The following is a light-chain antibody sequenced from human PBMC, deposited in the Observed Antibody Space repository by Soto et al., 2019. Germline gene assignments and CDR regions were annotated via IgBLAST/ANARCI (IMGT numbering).Light chain of an antibody. V-gene: IGKV1-39*01. J-gene: IGKJ2*01. CDR1: EDITNY. Sequence: DIQMTQSPSSLSASVGDRVTITCRAREDITNYLNWYQQKPGKAPKLLIYTAGSLQSGVPSRFSGRASGTDFTLTISSLQPEDFATYYCQQSYSIPYTFGQGTKLEIK. CDR2: TAG. CDR3: QQSYSIPYT.